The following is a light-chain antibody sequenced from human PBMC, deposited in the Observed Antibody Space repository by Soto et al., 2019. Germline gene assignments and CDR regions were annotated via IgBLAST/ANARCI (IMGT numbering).Light chain of an antibody. CDR3: HQYGTAPLT. V-gene: IGKV2D-29*01. Sequence: IVMTQTPLSLSVTPGQPASISCKSSQSLLQSDGNTYLYWYLQKPGQPPQLLIYAVSNRFSGVPDRFSGSGSGTDFTLTISRLEPEDFSVYYCHQYGTAPLTFGPGTKVDI. CDR2: AVS. CDR1: QSLLQSDGNTY. J-gene: IGKJ3*01.